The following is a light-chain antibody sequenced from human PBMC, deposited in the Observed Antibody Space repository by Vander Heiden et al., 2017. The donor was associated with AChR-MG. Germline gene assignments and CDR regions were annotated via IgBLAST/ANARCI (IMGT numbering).Light chain of an antibody. CDR2: EVS. CDR3: SSYTRSSTLGV. CDR1: SSDVGGYNY. J-gene: IGLJ2*01. V-gene: IGLV2-14*01. Sequence: QSALTQPASVSGSPGQSITISCTGTSSDVGGYNYVSWYKQHPGKAPKLMMYEVSNRPSGGSNRFSGSRRRTRPDYYCSSYTRSSTLGVFGGGTKLTVL.